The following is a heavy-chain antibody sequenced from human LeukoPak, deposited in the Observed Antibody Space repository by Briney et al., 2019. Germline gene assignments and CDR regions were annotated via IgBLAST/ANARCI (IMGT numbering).Heavy chain of an antibody. CDR1: GFTFSRYW. CDR3: ARVDVGSSWYIDY. V-gene: IGHV3-74*01. Sequence: PGGSLRLSCAASGFTFSRYWMHWVRQAPGKGLVWVSRINGDESTTNYADSVRGRFTISRDNAKNTLYLQMSSLRAEDTAVYYCARVDVGSSWYIDYWGQGTLVTVSS. CDR2: INGDESTT. J-gene: IGHJ4*02. D-gene: IGHD6-13*01.